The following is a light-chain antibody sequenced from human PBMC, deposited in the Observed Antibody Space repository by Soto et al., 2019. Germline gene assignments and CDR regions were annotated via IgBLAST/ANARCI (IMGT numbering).Light chain of an antibody. CDR2: GNS. CDR1: SSNIGAGYD. Sequence: QSVLTQPPSVSGAPGQRVTISCTGSSSNIGAGYDVHWYQQLPGTAPKLLIYGNSNRPSGVPDRFSGSKSGTSASLAISRLQSEDEADYYCAAWDDSLVGSVFGTGTKVTVL. V-gene: IGLV1-40*01. CDR3: AAWDDSLVGSV. J-gene: IGLJ1*01.